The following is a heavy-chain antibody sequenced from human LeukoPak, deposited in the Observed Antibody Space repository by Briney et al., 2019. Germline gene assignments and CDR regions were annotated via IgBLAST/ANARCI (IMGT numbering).Heavy chain of an antibody. CDR2: ISYDGSNK. D-gene: IGHD3-9*01. J-gene: IGHJ4*02. Sequence: GGSLRLSCVASGFTSGSYGMHWVRQAPGKGLEWVAVISYDGSNKYYADSVKGRFTISRDNSKNTLYLQMNSLRAEDTAVYYCAKEFHLYYDILTGPSDYWGQGTLVTVSS. V-gene: IGHV3-30*18. CDR1: GFTSGSYG. CDR3: AKEFHLYYDILTGPSDY.